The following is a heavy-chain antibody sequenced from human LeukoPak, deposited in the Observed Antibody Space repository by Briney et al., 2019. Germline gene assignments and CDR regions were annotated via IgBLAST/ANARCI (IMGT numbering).Heavy chain of an antibody. Sequence: GGSLRLSCAASGFTFSSYAMHWVRQAPGKGLEWVAVISYDGSNKYYADSVKGRFTISRGNSKNTLYLQMNSLRAEDTAVYYCARDVKIVVVPAAPEEPGGYFDYWGQGTLVTVSS. V-gene: IGHV3-30-3*01. D-gene: IGHD2-2*01. CDR3: ARDVKIVVVPAAPEEPGGYFDY. CDR1: GFTFSSYA. CDR2: ISYDGSNK. J-gene: IGHJ4*02.